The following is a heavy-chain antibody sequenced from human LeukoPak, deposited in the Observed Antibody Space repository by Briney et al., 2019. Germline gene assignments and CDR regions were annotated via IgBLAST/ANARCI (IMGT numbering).Heavy chain of an antibody. CDR1: GGSISTKY. J-gene: IGHJ2*01. CDR2: VHTSGAT. V-gene: IGHV4-4*07. Sequence: SETLSLTCTVSGGSISTKYWSWIRQPAGKGLEWIGRVHTSGATHYNPSLRSRVTISVDNSKNQFSLNLTSVTATDTAVYYCARDLGQRGVVTAHYWYFDLWGRGTLATVSS. D-gene: IGHD2-21*02. CDR3: ARDLGQRGVVTAHYWYFDL.